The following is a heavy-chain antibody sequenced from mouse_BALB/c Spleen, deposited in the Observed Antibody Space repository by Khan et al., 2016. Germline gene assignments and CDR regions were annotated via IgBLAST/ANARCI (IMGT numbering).Heavy chain of an antibody. CDR1: DFNIKDYY. D-gene: IGHD2-1*01. CDR3: AAGGNYVVNYAMDY. Sequence: VQLQQSGAELVRSGASVKLSCTASDFNIKDYYMHWVNQRPEQGLEWIGWIDPENGDTEYAPKSQGKATMTADTSSNTAYLQLSSLTSEDTAVYYCAAGGNYVVNYAMDYWGQGTSVTVSS. J-gene: IGHJ4*01. CDR2: IDPENGDT. V-gene: IGHV14-4*02.